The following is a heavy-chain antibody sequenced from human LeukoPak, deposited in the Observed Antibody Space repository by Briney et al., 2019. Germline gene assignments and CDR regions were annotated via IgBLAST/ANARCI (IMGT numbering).Heavy chain of an antibody. J-gene: IGHJ4*02. CDR2: IYTSGST. D-gene: IGHD6-19*01. V-gene: IGHV4-4*07. CDR1: GGSISSYY. CDR3: ARDRQWLVDY. Sequence: PSETLSLTCTVSGGSISSYYWSWIRRPAGKGLEWIGRIYTSGSTNYNPSLKSRVTISVDKSKNQFSLKLSSVTAAGTAVYYCARDRQWLVDYWGQGTLVTVSS.